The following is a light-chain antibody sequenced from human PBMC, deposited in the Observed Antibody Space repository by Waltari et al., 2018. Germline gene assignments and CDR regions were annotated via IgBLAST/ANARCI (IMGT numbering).Light chain of an antibody. V-gene: IGLV1-51*02. CDR2: EDT. J-gene: IGLJ7*01. CDR1: SSHIGKNY. CDR3: GTWDSSLSGAV. Sequence: QSVLTQPPSVSAAPGQRVTTPCSGGSSHIGKNYVPWYRQFPGSAPKLLIYEDTERPAGVPGRFSGSKSGTSATLDITGLQPGDEAEYYCGTWDSSLSGAVFGGGTLLTVL.